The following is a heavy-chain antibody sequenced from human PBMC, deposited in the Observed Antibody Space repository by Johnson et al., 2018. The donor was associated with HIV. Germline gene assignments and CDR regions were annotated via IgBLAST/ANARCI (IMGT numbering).Heavy chain of an antibody. CDR3: ASTGSGSDGAFDI. J-gene: IGHJ3*02. V-gene: IGHV3-30*02. CDR1: GFNFNTCG. CDR2: ERYNEVNK. D-gene: IGHD3-10*01. Sequence: QVQLVESGGGVVQPGGSLRLSCAASGFNFNTCGMHWVRQAPGKGLEWVAFERYNEVNKFYADSVKGRLTISRDNSKNTLYLEMNSLRAEDTAVYYCASTGSGSDGAFDIWGQGTMVTVSS.